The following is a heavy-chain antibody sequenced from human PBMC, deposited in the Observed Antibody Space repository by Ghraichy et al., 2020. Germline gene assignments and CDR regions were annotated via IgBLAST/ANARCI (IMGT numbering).Heavy chain of an antibody. J-gene: IGHJ4*02. D-gene: IGHD2-2*01. CDR2: IYSTGKYI. Sequence: GESLNISCVASGFSFSVFDMNWVHQAPGRGLEWVASIYSTGKYIYYADSVMGRFTISRDDSENSLYLQMDSLRAEDTAVYYCARRAPYCGSTSCYDYWGQGTLVTVSS. CDR3: ARRAPYCGSTSCYDY. CDR1: GFSFSVFD. V-gene: IGHV3-21*01.